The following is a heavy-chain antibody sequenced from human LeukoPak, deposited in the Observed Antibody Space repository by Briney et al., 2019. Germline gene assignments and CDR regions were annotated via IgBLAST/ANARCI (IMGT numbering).Heavy chain of an antibody. Sequence: PGGSLRLSCAASGFTFYDYAMHWVRQAPGKGLEGVSGISWNSGSIGYADSVKGRFTISRDNAKNSLYLQMNSLRAEDTALYYCAKAEGWFFDYWGQGTLVTVSS. CDR2: ISWNSGSI. V-gene: IGHV3-9*01. J-gene: IGHJ4*02. CDR1: GFTFYDYA. CDR3: AKAEGWFFDY. D-gene: IGHD2-15*01.